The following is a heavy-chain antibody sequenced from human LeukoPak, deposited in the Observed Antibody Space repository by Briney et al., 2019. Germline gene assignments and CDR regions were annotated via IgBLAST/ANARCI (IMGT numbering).Heavy chain of an antibody. J-gene: IGHJ6*03. V-gene: IGHV4-4*07. CDR2: IYTSGST. CDR1: GGSISSYY. Sequence: PSETLSLTCTVSGGSISSYYWSWIRQPGGKGLEWSGRIYTSGSTNYNPSLKSRVTMSVDTSKNQFSLKLSSVTAADTAVYYCARARSTHYYYYYYMDVWGKGTTVTVSS. D-gene: IGHD2-2*01. CDR3: ARARSTHYYYYYYMDV.